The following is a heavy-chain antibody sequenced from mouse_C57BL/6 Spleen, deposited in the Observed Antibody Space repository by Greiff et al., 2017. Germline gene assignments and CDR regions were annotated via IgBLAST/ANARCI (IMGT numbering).Heavy chain of an antibody. CDR2: ISYSGST. J-gene: IGHJ1*03. CDR3: ARYHYYGSSYDWYFDV. V-gene: IGHV3-8*01. Sequence: EVKVEESGPGLAKPSQTLSLTCSVTGYSITSDYWNWIRKFPGNKLEYMGYISYSGSTYYNPSLKSRISITRDTSKNQYYLQLNSVTTEDTATYYGARYHYYGSSYDWYFDVWGTGTTVTVSS. D-gene: IGHD1-1*01. CDR1: GYSITSDY.